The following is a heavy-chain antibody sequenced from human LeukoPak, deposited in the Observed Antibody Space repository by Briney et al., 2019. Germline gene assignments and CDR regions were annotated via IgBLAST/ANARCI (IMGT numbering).Heavy chain of an antibody. D-gene: IGHD3-10*01. J-gene: IGHJ4*02. CDR1: GFTFGTCW. CDR2: INNDGSYT. V-gene: IGHV3-74*01. CDR3: ARDGSLVRGIMYDY. Sequence: SGGSLRLSCAASGFTFGTCWMHWVRQAPGKGLVWVSHINNDGSYTSYADSVEGRFTISRDNAKNTLYLQMNSLRAEDTAVYYCARDGSLVRGIMYDYWGQGTLVTVPS.